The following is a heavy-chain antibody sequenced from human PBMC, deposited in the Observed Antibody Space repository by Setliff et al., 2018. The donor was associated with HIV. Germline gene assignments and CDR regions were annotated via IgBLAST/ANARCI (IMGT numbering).Heavy chain of an antibody. D-gene: IGHD3-22*01. CDR3: ARPNYYDSSGSFDY. Sequence: PSETLSLTCTVSGYSISSDYCWGWIRQPPGKGLEWIGSTHHSGSTYYNPSLKSRVTISLDTSKNQFSLKLSSVTAADTAVYYCARPNYYDSSGSFDYWGQGTLVTVSS. V-gene: IGHV4-38-2*02. CDR1: GYSISSDYC. J-gene: IGHJ4*02. CDR2: THHSGST.